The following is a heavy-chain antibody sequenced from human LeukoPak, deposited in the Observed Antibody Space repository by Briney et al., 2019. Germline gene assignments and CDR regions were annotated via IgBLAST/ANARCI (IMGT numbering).Heavy chain of an antibody. Sequence: GGSLRLSCTASGFTFSSYSLNWVRQAPGKGLEWVSFISSSSITIYYADSVKGRFTISRDNAEKSLYLQMNSLRAEDTAVYYCARDRGGSYSAIDYWGQGTLVTVSS. CDR1: GFTFSSYS. CDR3: ARDRGGSYSAIDY. D-gene: IGHD2-15*01. CDR2: ISSSSITI. J-gene: IGHJ4*02. V-gene: IGHV3-48*04.